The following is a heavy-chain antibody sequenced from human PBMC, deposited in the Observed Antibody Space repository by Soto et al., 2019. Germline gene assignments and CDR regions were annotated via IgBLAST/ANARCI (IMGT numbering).Heavy chain of an antibody. CDR1: GFSIKRYW. Sequence: EVQLVESGGGLVQPRGSLRFSCAASGFSIKRYWMHWVRQAPGKGLVWVSRIDGDVGTDGPTIDYADSVRGRFTISRDNAKNTLYLQMNSLRADDTGVYFCVRDSHGDYWGQGTLVTVSS. V-gene: IGHV3-74*01. CDR3: VRDSHGDY. J-gene: IGHJ4*02. CDR2: IDGDVGTDGPTI.